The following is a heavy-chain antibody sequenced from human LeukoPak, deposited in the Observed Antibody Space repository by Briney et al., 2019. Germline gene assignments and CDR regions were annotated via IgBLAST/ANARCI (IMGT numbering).Heavy chain of an antibody. V-gene: IGHV1-2*02. CDR1: GYTFTGYY. CDR2: INPNSGGT. CDR3: ARDPSNTSGNYPYFDY. J-gene: IGHJ4*02. D-gene: IGHD3-22*01. Sequence: ASVKVSRKASGYTFTGYYMHWVRQAPGQGLEWMGWINPNSGGTNYAQKFQGRVTMTRDTSISTAYMELSRLRSDDTAVYYCARDPSNTSGNYPYFDYWGQGTPVTVSS.